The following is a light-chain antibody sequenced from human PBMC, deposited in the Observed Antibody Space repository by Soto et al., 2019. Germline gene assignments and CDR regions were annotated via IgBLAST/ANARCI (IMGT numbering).Light chain of an antibody. CDR1: QSVTSNS. J-gene: IGKJ5*01. V-gene: IGKV3-20*01. Sequence: EIVLTQSPGTLSLYPGERATLSCRASQSVTSNSLAWYQQKPGQAPRLLIYGASSRATGIPDRFSGTGSGTDFTLTITRLEPEDFAMYYCQQYEISPPITFGQGTRLEI. CDR3: QQYEISPPIT. CDR2: GAS.